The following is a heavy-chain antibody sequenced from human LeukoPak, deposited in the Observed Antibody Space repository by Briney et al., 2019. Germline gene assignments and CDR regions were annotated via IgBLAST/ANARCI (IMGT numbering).Heavy chain of an antibody. CDR3: ARALRIAAAALYYFDY. Sequence: ASVKVSCKASGGTFSGYAISWVRQAPGQGLDWMGGIIPIFGTANYAQKFQGRVTITADESTSTAYMELSSLRSEDTAVYYCARALRIAAAALYYFDYWGQGTLVTVSS. V-gene: IGHV1-69*13. J-gene: IGHJ4*02. CDR1: GGTFSGYA. CDR2: IIPIFGTA. D-gene: IGHD6-13*01.